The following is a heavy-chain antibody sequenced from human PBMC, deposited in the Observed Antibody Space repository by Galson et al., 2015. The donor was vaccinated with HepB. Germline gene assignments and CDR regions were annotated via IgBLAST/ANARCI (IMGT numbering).Heavy chain of an antibody. CDR3: ARDRLHSLDY. CDR2: IGINSGNT. Sequence: SVKVSCKASGYSFTSNGIRWVRQAPGQGLEWLGWIGINSGNTNYAQRLQGRVTLTRDTSTNTAYMELRRLRSDDAAVYYCARDRLHSLDYWGQGTLVTVSS. CDR1: GYSFTSNG. V-gene: IGHV1-18*04. J-gene: IGHJ4*02.